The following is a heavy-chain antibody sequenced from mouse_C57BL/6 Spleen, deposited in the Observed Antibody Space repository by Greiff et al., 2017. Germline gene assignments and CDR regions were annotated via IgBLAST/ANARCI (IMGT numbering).Heavy chain of an antibody. J-gene: IGHJ4*01. D-gene: IGHD2-1*01. V-gene: IGHV1-69*01. Sequence: QVQLQQPGAELVMPGASVKLSCKASGYTFTSYWMHWVKQRPGQGLEWIGEIDPSDSYTNYNQKFKGKSTLTVDKSSSTAYMQLSSLTSEDSAVYYCARSGGNYGYAMDYWGQGTSVTVSS. CDR3: ARSGGNYGYAMDY. CDR2: IDPSDSYT. CDR1: GYTFTSYW.